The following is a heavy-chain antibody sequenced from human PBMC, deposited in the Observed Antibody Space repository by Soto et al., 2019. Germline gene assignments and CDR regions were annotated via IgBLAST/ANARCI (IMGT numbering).Heavy chain of an antibody. CDR1: GFTFGTTD. D-gene: IGHD3-10*01. CDR2: IDGSGGIT. V-gene: IGHV3-23*01. CDR3: VKNSGWFNT. J-gene: IGHJ5*02. Sequence: GGSLRLSCAASGFTFGTTDMSWVRQAPGEGLEWVSTIDGSGGITYYVDSVKGRFTISRDNSRNTVYLQMNSLRGDDTALYYCVKNSGWFNTWGQGALVTVSS.